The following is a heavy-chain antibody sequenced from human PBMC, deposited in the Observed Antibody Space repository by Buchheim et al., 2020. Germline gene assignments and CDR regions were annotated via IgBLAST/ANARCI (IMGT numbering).Heavy chain of an antibody. D-gene: IGHD3-22*01. J-gene: IGHJ4*02. CDR2: ISGSGGST. CDR3: AKDSSGFHYYDSRYFDY. CDR1: GFTFSSYA. Sequence: EVQLLESGGGLVQPGGSLRLSCAASGFTFSSYAMSWVRQAPGKGLEWVSAISGSGGSTYYADSVKGRFTISSDNSKNTLYLQMNSLRAEDTAVYYCAKDSSGFHYYDSRYFDYWGQGTL. V-gene: IGHV3-23*01.